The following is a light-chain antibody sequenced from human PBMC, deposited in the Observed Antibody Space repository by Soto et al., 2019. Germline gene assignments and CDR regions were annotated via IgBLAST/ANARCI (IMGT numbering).Light chain of an antibody. V-gene: IGLV2-14*01. CDR1: SSDVGGYNL. Sequence: QSALTQPASVSGSPGQSITISCTGTSSDVGGYNLVSWYQQHPGKAPKLMIYEVSNRPSGVSNRFSGSKSGNTASLTISGLQAEDEADYYCSSYTSSDTLVFGGGTKVTVL. CDR3: SSYTSSDTLV. CDR2: EVS. J-gene: IGLJ3*02.